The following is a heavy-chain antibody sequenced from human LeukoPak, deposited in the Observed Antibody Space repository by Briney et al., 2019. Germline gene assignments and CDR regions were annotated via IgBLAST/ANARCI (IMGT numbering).Heavy chain of an antibody. CDR1: GFAFSDYW. Sequence: GGSLRLSCATSGFAFSDYWMNWVRQAPGKGLEWVANIKQDGSEKYYVDSVKGRFTISRDSAKNSVFLQMNGLRADDTAFYYCARGRDPWYSWNYGAFDIWGPGTMVTVSS. CDR2: IKQDGSEK. V-gene: IGHV3-7*03. D-gene: IGHD1-7*01. J-gene: IGHJ3*02. CDR3: ARGRDPWYSWNYGAFDI.